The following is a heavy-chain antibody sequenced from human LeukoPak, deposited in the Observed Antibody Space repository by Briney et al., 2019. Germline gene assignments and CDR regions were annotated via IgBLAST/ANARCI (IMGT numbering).Heavy chain of an antibody. J-gene: IGHJ5*02. CDR1: GFTFSSYA. V-gene: IGHV3-23*01. D-gene: IGHD2/OR15-2a*01. CDR3: AKDRVSPGFNLFDP. Sequence: GGSLKLSCAASGFTFSSYAMSWVRQAPGKGLEWVSAISGSGGSTYYADSVKGRFTISRDNSKNTLYLQMNSLRAEDTAIYYCAKDRVSPGFNLFDPWGQGTLVTVSS. CDR2: ISGSGGST.